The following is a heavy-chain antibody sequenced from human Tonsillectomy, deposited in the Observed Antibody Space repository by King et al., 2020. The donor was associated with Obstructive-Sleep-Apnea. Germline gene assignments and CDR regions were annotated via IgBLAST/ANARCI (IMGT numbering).Heavy chain of an antibody. D-gene: IGHD3/OR15-3a*01. CDR2: IDSDGRST. CDR1: GFTFYSYW. CDR3: ARSTVFGLLIYYGMDV. J-gene: IGHJ6*02. V-gene: IGHV3-74*01. Sequence: VQLVESGGGLVQPGGSLRLSCAASGFTFYSYWMHWVRQAPGKGLVWVSRIDSDGRSTSYADSVKGRFTISRDNAKNTLYLQMNSLRAEDTAVYYCARSTVFGLLIYYGMDVWGQGTTVTVSS.